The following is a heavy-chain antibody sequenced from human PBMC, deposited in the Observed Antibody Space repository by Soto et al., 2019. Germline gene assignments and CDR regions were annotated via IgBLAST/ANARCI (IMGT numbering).Heavy chain of an antibody. CDR1: GYTFMSYG. CDR2: ISVYKGNT. Sequence: QVQLVQSGAEVKTPGASVKVSCRASGYTFMSYGIHWVRQAPGQGLEWMGWISVYKGNTNYAQKLQDRVTMTTDTSTSTAYMELRSLRSADTAVYFCARDQTLYAIGGDYWFDPWGQGTLVTVSS. V-gene: IGHV1-18*01. D-gene: IGHD2-8*01. CDR3: ARDQTLYAIGGDYWFDP. J-gene: IGHJ5*02.